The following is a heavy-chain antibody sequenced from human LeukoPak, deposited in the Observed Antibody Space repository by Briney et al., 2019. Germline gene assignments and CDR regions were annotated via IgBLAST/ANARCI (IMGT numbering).Heavy chain of an antibody. CDR1: GDSVSAYY. D-gene: IGHD6-13*01. V-gene: IGHV4-59*02. Sequence: SETLSLTCNVSGDSVSAYYWNWIRQSPGKGLEWIAYVYYSGSARYNPSLNNRAAISVDPSKSHFSLKLYSVTAADSAVYYCARVHSSSWPRADFDYWGQGTLVTVSS. CDR2: VYYSGSA. J-gene: IGHJ4*02. CDR3: ARVHSSSWPRADFDY.